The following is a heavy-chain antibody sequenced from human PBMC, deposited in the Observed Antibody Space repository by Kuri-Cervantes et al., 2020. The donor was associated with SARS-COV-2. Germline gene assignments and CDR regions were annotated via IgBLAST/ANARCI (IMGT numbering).Heavy chain of an antibody. CDR3: TTWITTFRTVTTDY. V-gene: IGHV3-66*01. D-gene: IGHD3-3*01. Sequence: GESLKISCAASGFTFSSYSMNWVRQAPGKGLEWVSVIYSGGSTYYADSVKGRFTISRDNSKNTLYLQMNSLRAEDTAIYYCTTWITTFRTVTTDYWGQGTLVTVSS. CDR1: GFTFSSYS. CDR2: IYSGGST. J-gene: IGHJ4*02.